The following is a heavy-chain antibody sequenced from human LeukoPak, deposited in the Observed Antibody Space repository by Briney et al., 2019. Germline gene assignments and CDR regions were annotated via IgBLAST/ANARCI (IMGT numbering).Heavy chain of an antibody. Sequence: GASVKVSCKASGGTFSSYAISWVRQAPGQGLEWMARIIPILGIANYAQKFQGRVTITADKSTSTAYMELSSLRSEDTAVYYCARAPSGSGSLIDYWGQGTLVTVSS. CDR2: IIPILGIA. CDR1: GGTFSSYA. V-gene: IGHV1-69*04. J-gene: IGHJ4*02. D-gene: IGHD3-10*01. CDR3: ARAPSGSGSLIDY.